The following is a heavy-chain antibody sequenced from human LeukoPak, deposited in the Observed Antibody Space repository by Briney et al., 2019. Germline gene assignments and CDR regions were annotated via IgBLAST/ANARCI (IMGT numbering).Heavy chain of an antibody. CDR1: GFTFSSYS. V-gene: IGHV3-21*04. J-gene: IGHJ5*02. D-gene: IGHD2-21*01. Sequence: GGSLRLSCAASGFTFSSYSMNWVRQAPGKGLEWVSSISSSSSYIYYADSVKGRFTISRDNTKNPLYLEVNSLRAEDTAVYYCARWRGTSPVGEFDPWGQGTLVTVSS. CDR2: ISSSSSYI. CDR3: ARWRGTSPVGEFDP.